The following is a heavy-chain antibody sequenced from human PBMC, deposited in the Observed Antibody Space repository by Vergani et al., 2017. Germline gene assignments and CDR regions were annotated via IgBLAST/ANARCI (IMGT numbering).Heavy chain of an antibody. CDR3: ARVRYFGPVYYYYYMDV. J-gene: IGHJ6*03. D-gene: IGHD3/OR15-3a*01. CDR2: INQSGNT. Sequence: QVQLQQWGAGLLKPSETLSLTCAVYGGSFSGYSWSWIRQPPGKGLEWIGEINQSGNTNYNPSLKSRVTISVDTSKNQFSLKLSSVTAADTAVYYCARVRYFGPVYYYYYMDVWGKGTTVTVSS. V-gene: IGHV4-34*01. CDR1: GGSFSGYS.